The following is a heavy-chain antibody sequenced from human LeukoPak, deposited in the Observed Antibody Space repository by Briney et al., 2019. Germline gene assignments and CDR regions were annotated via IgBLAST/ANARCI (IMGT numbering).Heavy chain of an antibody. CDR2: IYTSGST. D-gene: IGHD6-19*01. CDR1: GASVSSGNYY. Sequence: SQTLSLTCTVSGASVSSGNYYWTWIRQPAGKRLEWIGRIYTSGSTNYNPSLKSRVTMSVDTSKNQFSLKLNSVTAADTAVYYCARFSYNSGCDYWGQGTLVTVSS. J-gene: IGHJ4*02. CDR3: ARFSYNSGCDY. V-gene: IGHV4-61*02.